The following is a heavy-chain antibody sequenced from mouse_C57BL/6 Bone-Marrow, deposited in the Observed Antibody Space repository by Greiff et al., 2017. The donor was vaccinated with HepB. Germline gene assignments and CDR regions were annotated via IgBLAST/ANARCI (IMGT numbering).Heavy chain of an antibody. V-gene: IGHV5-9-1*02. J-gene: IGHJ2*01. D-gene: IGHD1-1*01. Sequence: EVKVVESGEGLVKPGGSLKLSCAASGFTFSSYAMSWVRQTPEKRLEWVAYISSGGDYIYYADTVKGRFTISRDNARNTLYLQMSSLKSEDTAMYYCTRDPVTTVGYFDYWGQGTTLTVSS. CDR3: TRDPVTTVGYFDY. CDR1: GFTFSSYA. CDR2: ISSGGDYI.